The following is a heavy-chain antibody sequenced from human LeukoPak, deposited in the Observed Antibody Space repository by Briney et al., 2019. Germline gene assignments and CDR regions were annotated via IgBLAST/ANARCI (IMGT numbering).Heavy chain of an antibody. CDR2: IKQDGSEK. CDR1: GFTFSNYW. Sequence: GGSLRLSCVGSGFTFSNYWMTWVRQAPGKGLEWVANIKQDGSEKYYGDSVKGRFTISRDNAKNSLYLLMNSLRVGDTAVYYCPRSPLYGMDVWGQGTTVTVAS. J-gene: IGHJ6*02. CDR3: PRSPLYGMDV. V-gene: IGHV3-7*01.